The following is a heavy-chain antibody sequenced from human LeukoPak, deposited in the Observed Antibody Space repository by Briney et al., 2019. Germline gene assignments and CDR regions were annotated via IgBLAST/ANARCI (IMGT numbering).Heavy chain of an antibody. CDR2: ISNTGSN. D-gene: IGHD3-22*01. CDR1: GGSISSGSYY. CDR3: ARGAYDSSGYYVDY. V-gene: IGHV4-61*10. Sequence: SETLSLTCTVSGGSISSGSYYWSWIRQPAGKGLEWIGHISNTGSNNYNPSLKSRVTISVDTSKNQFSLKLSSVTAADTAVYCCARGAYDSSGYYVDYWGQGTLVTVSS. J-gene: IGHJ4*02.